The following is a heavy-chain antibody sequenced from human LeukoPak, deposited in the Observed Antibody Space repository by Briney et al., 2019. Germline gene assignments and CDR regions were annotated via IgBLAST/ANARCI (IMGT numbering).Heavy chain of an antibody. Sequence: PSETLSLTCTVSGGSISSYYWSWIRQPPGKGLEWIGYIYYSGSTNYNPSLKSRVTISVDTSKNQFSLKLSSVTAADTAVYYCARDQEVYGDYQSYYYYYGMDVWGQGTTVTVSS. V-gene: IGHV4-59*01. D-gene: IGHD4-17*01. CDR3: ARDQEVYGDYQSYYYYYGMDV. CDR2: IYYSGST. CDR1: GGSISSYY. J-gene: IGHJ6*02.